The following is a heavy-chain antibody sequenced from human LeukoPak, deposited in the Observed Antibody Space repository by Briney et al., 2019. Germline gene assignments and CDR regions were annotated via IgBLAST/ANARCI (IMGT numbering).Heavy chain of an antibody. D-gene: IGHD6-13*01. Sequence: GGSLRLSCAASGFTFSSYAMHWVRQAPGKGLEYVSAISSNGGSTYYANSVKGRFTISRDNSKNTLYLQMNSLRAEDTAVYYCAKTVRYSSSWSDYWGQGTFVTVSS. CDR2: ISSNGGST. CDR1: GFTFSSYA. J-gene: IGHJ4*02. CDR3: AKTVRYSSSWSDY. V-gene: IGHV3-64*01.